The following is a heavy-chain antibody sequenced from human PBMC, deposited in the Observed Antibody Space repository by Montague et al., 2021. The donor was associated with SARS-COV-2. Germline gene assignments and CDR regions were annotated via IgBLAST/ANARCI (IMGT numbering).Heavy chain of an antibody. J-gene: IGHJ6*03. Sequence: SETLSLTCTVSGGSVSSSPYYWGWIRQPPGRGLEWVGSISYSGRTYFSPSPKSRLTISVDSSENQFSLRLSSVTAADTAVYHCASSYYYGSGTYVYNYYMDVWGKGTTVTVSS. CDR2: ISYSGRT. CDR1: GGSVSSSPYY. CDR3: ASSYYYGSGTYVYNYYMDV. D-gene: IGHD3-10*01. V-gene: IGHV4-39*01.